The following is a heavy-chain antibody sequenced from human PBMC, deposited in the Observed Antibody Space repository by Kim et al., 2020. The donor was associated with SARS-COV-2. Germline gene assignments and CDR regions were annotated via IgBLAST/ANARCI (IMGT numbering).Heavy chain of an antibody. Sequence: ASVKVSCKASGYTFTSYYMHGVRQAPGQGLEWMGIINPSGGRTSYAQKFQGRVTMTRDTSTNTVYMELSSLRSEDTAVYYCARDGAMATTFFDYWGQGTLVTVSS. J-gene: IGHJ4*02. CDR1: GYTFTSYY. CDR3: ARDGAMATTFFDY. CDR2: INPSGGRT. D-gene: IGHD5-12*01. V-gene: IGHV1-46*01.